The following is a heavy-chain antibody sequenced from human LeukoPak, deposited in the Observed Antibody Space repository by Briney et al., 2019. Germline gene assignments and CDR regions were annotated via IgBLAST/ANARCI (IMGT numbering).Heavy chain of an antibody. CDR1: GGSISSSSYY. J-gene: IGHJ6*02. Sequence: SETLSLTCTVSGGSISSSSYYWGWIRQPPGKGLEWIGSIYYSGSTYYNPSLKSRVTISVDTSKNQFSLKLSSVTAADTAVYYCARENYSGSYGNYYGMDVWGQGTTVTVSS. D-gene: IGHD1-26*01. CDR2: IYYSGST. V-gene: IGHV4-39*07. CDR3: ARENYSGSYGNYYGMDV.